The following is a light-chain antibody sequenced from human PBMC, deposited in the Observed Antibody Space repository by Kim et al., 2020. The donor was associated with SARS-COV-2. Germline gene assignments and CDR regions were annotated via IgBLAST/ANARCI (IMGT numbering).Light chain of an antibody. CDR3: QHSVS. CDR1: QNVGSH. Sequence: IVVTQSPATLSLSPGERVTLSCRASQNVGSHFAWYQQKPGQAPRLLICDASNRAAGIPARFSGGGYGTDFTLTISSLEPEDFAVYYCQHSVSFGGGTKLEI. J-gene: IGKJ4*01. CDR2: DAS. V-gene: IGKV3-11*01.